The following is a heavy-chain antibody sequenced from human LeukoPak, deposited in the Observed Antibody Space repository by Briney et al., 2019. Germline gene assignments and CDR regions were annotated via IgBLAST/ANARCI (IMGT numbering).Heavy chain of an antibody. CDR2: INPNSGGT. CDR1: GYNFAGYY. D-gene: IGHD2-15*01. Sequence: ASVKVSCKGSGYNFAGYYIHWVRQAPGQGLEWMGWINPNSGGTNYAQKFQGRVTMTRDTSISTAYMELSRLRSDDTAVYYCARAGAVVDNWFDPWGQGTLVTVSS. V-gene: IGHV1-2*02. J-gene: IGHJ5*02. CDR3: ARAGAVVDNWFDP.